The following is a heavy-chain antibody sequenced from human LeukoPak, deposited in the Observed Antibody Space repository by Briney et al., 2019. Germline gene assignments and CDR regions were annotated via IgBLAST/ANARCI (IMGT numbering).Heavy chain of an antibody. Sequence: GESLKISCKGSANSFTSYWIGWVRQMPGKGLEWMGIIYPGDSDTRYSPSFQGQVTISADKSISTAYLQWSSLKASDTAMYYCAERYFDNFAGFWTQSPRFCFRGQGTLVNVS. V-gene: IGHV5-51*01. D-gene: IGHD3-9*01. CDR3: AERYFDNFAGFWTQSPRFCF. CDR1: ANSFTSYW. CDR2: IYPGDSDT. J-gene: IGHJ4*02.